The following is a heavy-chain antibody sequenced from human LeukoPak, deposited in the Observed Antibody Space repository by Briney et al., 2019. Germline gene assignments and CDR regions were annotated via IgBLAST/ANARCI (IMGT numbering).Heavy chain of an antibody. V-gene: IGHV3-48*04. J-gene: IGHJ6*03. CDR2: ISSSGSTI. CDR3: ARAVAMVSSYGSYYMDV. Sequence: PGGSLRLSCAASGFTFSSYGMHWVRQAPGKGLEWVSYISSSGSTIYYADSVKGRFTISRDNAKNSLYLQMNSLRAEDTAVYYCARAVAMVSSYGSYYMDVWGKGTTVTISS. CDR1: GFTFSSYG. D-gene: IGHD5-18*01.